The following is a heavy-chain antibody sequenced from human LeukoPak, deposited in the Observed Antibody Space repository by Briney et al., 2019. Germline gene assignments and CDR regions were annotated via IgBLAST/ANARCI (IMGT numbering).Heavy chain of an antibody. D-gene: IGHD1-7*01. J-gene: IGHJ5*02. CDR3: AKGTRFDP. CDR2: VFYSGNT. V-gene: IGHV4-59*01. Sequence: SETLSLTCTVSGGSMSPYYWNWIRQAPGKGLEWIGYVFYSGNTYYNPSLRGRVTISIDTSKSQFSLNLSSVTAADTAVYFCAKGTRFDPWGQGTLVTVSS. CDR1: GGSMSPYY.